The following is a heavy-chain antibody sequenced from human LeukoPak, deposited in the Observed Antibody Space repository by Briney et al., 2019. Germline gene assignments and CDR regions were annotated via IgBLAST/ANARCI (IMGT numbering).Heavy chain of an antibody. V-gene: IGHV4-31*03. CDR3: ARDNRAAADAFDI. Sequence: SETLSLTCTVSGGSISSGDYYWSWIRQHPGKGLEWIGYIYYSGSTYYNPSLKSRVTISVETSKNQFSLKLSSVTAADTAEYYCARDNRAAADAFDIWGQGTMVAVSS. D-gene: IGHD6-13*01. CDR1: GGSISSGDYY. CDR2: IYYSGST. J-gene: IGHJ3*02.